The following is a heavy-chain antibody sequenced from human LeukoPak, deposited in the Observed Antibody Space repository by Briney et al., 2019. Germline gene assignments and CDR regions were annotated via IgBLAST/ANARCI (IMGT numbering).Heavy chain of an antibody. Sequence: GGSLRLSCAASGFTVSSNYMSWVRQAPGKGLEWVSVIYSGGSTYYADSVKGRFTISRDNSKNTPYLQMNSLRAEDTAVYYCAGAYDILTGYNWFDPWGQGTLVTVSS. CDR1: GFTVSSNY. V-gene: IGHV3-66*01. CDR2: IYSGGST. J-gene: IGHJ5*02. CDR3: AGAYDILTGYNWFDP. D-gene: IGHD3-9*01.